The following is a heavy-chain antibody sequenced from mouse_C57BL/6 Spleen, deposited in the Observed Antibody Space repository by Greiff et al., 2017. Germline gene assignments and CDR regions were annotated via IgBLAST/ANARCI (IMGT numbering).Heavy chain of an antibody. CDR2: IDPSDSYT. J-gene: IGHJ4*01. Sequence: QVQLKQPGAELVRPGTSVKLSCKASGYTFTSYWMHWVKQRPGQGLEWIGVIDPSDSYTNYNQKFKGKATLTVDTSSSTAYMQLSSLTSEDSAVYYCARGPYAMDYWGQGTSVTVSS. CDR1: GYTFTSYW. CDR3: ARGPYAMDY. V-gene: IGHV1-59*01.